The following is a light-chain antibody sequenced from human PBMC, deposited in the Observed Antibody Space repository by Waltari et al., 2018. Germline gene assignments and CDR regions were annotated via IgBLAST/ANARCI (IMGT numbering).Light chain of an antibody. Sequence: DIQMTQSPSSVSASVGDRVIITCRASQDIIRWLAWYQQKPGEAPKFQIYDASTLQSGVPSRFSGSGSGKEYTLTISSLQPEDFATYYCQQADRFALTFGGGTKIEI. V-gene: IGKV1-12*01. CDR3: QQADRFALT. J-gene: IGKJ4*01. CDR1: QDIIRW. CDR2: DAS.